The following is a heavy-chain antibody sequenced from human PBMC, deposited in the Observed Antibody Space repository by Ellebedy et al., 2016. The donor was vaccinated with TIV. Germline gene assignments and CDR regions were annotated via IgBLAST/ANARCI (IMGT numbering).Heavy chain of an antibody. J-gene: IGHJ4*02. D-gene: IGHD2-21*02. V-gene: IGHV3-23*01. CDR3: ATNCGGDCYSLWVY. CDR2: ISGSGGST. Sequence: GGSLRLXXAASGFTFSSYAMSWVRQAPGKGLEWVSSISGSGGSTYYVDSVKGRFTISRDNGKDSLYLQMNSLRAEDTAVYYCATNCGGDCYSLWVYWGQGTLVTVSS. CDR1: GFTFSSYA.